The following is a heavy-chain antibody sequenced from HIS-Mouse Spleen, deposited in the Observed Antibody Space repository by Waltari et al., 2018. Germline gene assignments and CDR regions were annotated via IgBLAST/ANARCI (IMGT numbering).Heavy chain of an antibody. CDR3: ARGAVAGDAFDI. J-gene: IGHJ3*02. Sequence: QVQLVESGGGVVQPGRSLRLCCGASGFTFCRCAMHWVRQAPGKGLEWVAVISYDGSNKYYADSVKGRFTISRDNSKNTLYLQMNSLRAEDTAVYYCARGAVAGDAFDIWGQGTMVTVSS. V-gene: IGHV3-30*04. CDR2: ISYDGSNK. D-gene: IGHD6-19*01. CDR1: GFTFCRCA.